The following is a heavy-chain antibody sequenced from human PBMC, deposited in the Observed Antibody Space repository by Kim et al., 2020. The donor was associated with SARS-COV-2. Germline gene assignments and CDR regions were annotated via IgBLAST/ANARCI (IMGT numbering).Heavy chain of an antibody. V-gene: IGHV3-23*01. Sequence: GGSLRLSCAASGFTFSSYAMSWVRQAPGKGLEWVSAISGSGGSTYYADSVKGRFTISRDNSKNTLYLQMNSLRAEDTAVYYCAKDEPGLEMATTSAGYFDYWGQGTLVTVSS. J-gene: IGHJ4*02. CDR1: GFTFSSYA. CDR3: AKDEPGLEMATTSAGYFDY. CDR2: ISGSGGST. D-gene: IGHD1-1*01.